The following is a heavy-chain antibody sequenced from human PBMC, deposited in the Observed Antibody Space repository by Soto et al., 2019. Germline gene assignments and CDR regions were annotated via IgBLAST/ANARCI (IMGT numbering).Heavy chain of an antibody. J-gene: IGHJ4*02. CDR3: AKEGSSRKFDFDS. CDR2: ISGDGEGT. D-gene: IGHD1-26*01. Sequence: EVQVLESGGGLVQPGGCLRLSCAASGFTFSSCAMIWVGQAPGKGLEWVSGISGDGEGTYYADSVQGRFTISRDNSNNTLYLQMNSLRVDDTAIYYCAKEGSSRKFDFDSWGEGTLVTVSS. V-gene: IGHV3-23*01. CDR1: GFTFSSCA.